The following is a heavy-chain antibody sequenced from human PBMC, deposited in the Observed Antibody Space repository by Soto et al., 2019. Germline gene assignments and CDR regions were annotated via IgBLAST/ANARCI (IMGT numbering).Heavy chain of an antibody. J-gene: IGHJ6*02. Sequence: SETLSLTCTVSGGSISNYYWSWFRQTPGKGLEWIGYVHDSWGSNYNPSLKSRVAISLDTSKSQFSLKLTSVTATDTAVYYCASASPLEDYYYYYGMDVWGQGTTVTVSS. CDR1: GGSISNYY. CDR2: VHDSWGS. CDR3: ASASPLEDYYYYYGMDV. V-gene: IGHV4-59*08. D-gene: IGHD6-6*01.